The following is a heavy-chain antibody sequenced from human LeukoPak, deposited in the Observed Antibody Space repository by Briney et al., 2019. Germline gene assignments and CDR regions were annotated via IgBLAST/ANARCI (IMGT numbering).Heavy chain of an antibody. CDR1: GFTVSSNY. D-gene: IGHD3-10*01. J-gene: IGHJ4*02. CDR2: IYNGGSP. V-gene: IGHV3-66*01. CDR3: ARGGGYYGSGSYYKFDY. Sequence: GGSLRLSCAASGFTVSSNYMSWVRQAPGKGLEWVSLIYNGGSPYYADSVKGRFTISRDNSKNTLYLQMNSLRAEDTAVYYCARGGGYYGSGSYYKFDYWGQGTLVTVSS.